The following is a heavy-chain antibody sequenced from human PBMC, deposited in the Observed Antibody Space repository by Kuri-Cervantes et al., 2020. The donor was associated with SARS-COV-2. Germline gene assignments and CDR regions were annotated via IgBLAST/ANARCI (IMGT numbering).Heavy chain of an antibody. D-gene: IGHD3-3*01. CDR3: ARDTQQYYDFWSGYYNWFDP. CDR2: INPNSGGT. V-gene: IGHV1-2*02. CDR1: GYTFTGYY. Sequence: ASVKVSCKASGYTFTGYYMHWVRQAPGQGLEWMGWINPNSGGTNYAQKFQGRVTMTRDTSISTAYMKLSRLRSDDTAVYYCARDTQQYYDFWSGYYNWFDPWGQGTLVTVSS. J-gene: IGHJ5*02.